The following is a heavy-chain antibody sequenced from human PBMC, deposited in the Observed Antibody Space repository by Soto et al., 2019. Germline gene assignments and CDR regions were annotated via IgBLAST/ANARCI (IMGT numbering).Heavy chain of an antibody. V-gene: IGHV3-23*01. Sequence: PGGSLRLSCAASGFSFSDCAMSWVRQAPGKGLEWVSGISGDVVTTSYADSVWGRFTISRDNSKNTLYLQMDSLRAEDTAVYYCAKSPITVRGVIRPFDYWGQGTLVTVSS. CDR3: AKSPITVRGVIRPFDY. CDR2: ISGDVVTT. J-gene: IGHJ4*02. CDR1: GFSFSDCA. D-gene: IGHD3-10*01.